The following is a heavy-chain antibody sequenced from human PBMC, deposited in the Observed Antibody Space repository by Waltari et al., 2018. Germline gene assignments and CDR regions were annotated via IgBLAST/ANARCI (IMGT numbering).Heavy chain of an antibody. Sequence: QVQLQESGPGLVKPSETLSLTCTVSGGSISSYYWSWIRQHPGKGLEWIGYIYYSGSTNYSPTRKSRVTISVDTSKNQFSLKLSSVTAADTAVYDCARGYRVAARPVYWYCDLWGRGTLVTVSS. CDR1: GGSISSYY. V-gene: IGHV4-59*01. CDR2: IYYSGST. J-gene: IGHJ2*01. D-gene: IGHD6-6*01. CDR3: ARGYRVAARPVYWYCDL.